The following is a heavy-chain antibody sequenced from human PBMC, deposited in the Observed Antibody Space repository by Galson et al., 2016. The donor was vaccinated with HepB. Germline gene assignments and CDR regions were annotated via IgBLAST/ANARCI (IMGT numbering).Heavy chain of an antibody. CDR2: INYRGERT. D-gene: IGHD7-27*01. CDR1: GFTFSNHD. CDR3: VKDPNWESGY. V-gene: IGHV3-23*01. Sequence: SLRLSCAATGFTFSNHDMNWVRHAPGKGLEWVSNINYRGERTYYADSVKGRFTISRDNSKNTLYLQMNSLRAEDTAIYYCVKDPNWESGYWGQGTLVTVSS. J-gene: IGHJ4*02.